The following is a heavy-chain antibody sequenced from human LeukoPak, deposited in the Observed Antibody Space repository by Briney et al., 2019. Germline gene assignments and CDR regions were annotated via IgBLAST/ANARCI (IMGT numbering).Heavy chain of an antibody. CDR1: GGSISSSNW. CDR2: IYHSGST. V-gene: IGHV4-4*02. Sequence: SETLSLTCAVSGGSISSSNWWSWVRQPPGKGLEWIRNIYHSGSTYYNPSLKSRVTMSVDTSKNQFSLKLSSVTAADTAVYYCARVYSGSYYAGYYFDYWGQGTLVTVSS. D-gene: IGHD1-26*01. J-gene: IGHJ4*02. CDR3: ARVYSGSYYAGYYFDY.